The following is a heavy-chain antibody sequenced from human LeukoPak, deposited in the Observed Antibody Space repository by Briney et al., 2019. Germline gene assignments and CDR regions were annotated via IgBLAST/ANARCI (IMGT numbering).Heavy chain of an antibody. CDR2: ISSSSSDI. CDR3: ARGSYSNYGHY. Sequence: GGSLRLSCSASGLSLTYRTMNWVRQAPGKGLEWVSSISSSSSDIYYADSVKGRFSISRDNAKNSLYLQMNSLRAEDTAVYYCARGSYSNYGHYWGQGTLVTVSS. J-gene: IGHJ4*02. D-gene: IGHD4-11*01. CDR1: GLSLTYRT. V-gene: IGHV3-21*01.